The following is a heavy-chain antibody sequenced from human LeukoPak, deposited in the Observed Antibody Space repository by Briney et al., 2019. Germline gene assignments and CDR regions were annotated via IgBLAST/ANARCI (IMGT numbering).Heavy chain of an antibody. CDR1: GFTFGDYA. CDR2: IRSKAYGGTT. CDR3: TRDTHGSGSYYIWFDP. V-gene: IGHV3-49*04. D-gene: IGHD3-10*01. Sequence: GGSLRLSCTASGFTFGDYAMGWVRQAPGKGLEWVGFIRSKAYGGTTEYAASVKGRFTISRDDSKSIAYLQMNSLKAEDTAVYYCTRDTHGSGSYYIWFDPWGQGTLVTVSS. J-gene: IGHJ5*02.